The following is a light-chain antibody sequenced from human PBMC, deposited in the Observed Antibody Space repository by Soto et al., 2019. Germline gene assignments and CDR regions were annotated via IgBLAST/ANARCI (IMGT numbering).Light chain of an antibody. CDR2: GAS. CDR1: QSVRSSY. Sequence: EIVLTQSPGTLSLSPGERATLSCRASQSVRSSYLAWYQQKPGQAPMLLIYGASSRATGIPDRFSGSGSGTDFTRTISRLESEDFAVYYCQQYARNPLTFGGGTKVEIK. CDR3: QQYARNPLT. J-gene: IGKJ4*01. V-gene: IGKV3-20*01.